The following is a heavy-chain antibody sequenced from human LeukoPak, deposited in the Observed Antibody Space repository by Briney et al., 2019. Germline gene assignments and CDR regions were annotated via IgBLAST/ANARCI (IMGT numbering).Heavy chain of an antibody. CDR1: GGSISSSSYY. D-gene: IGHD3-22*01. V-gene: IGHV4-39*01. CDR3: ARHYYDSSRYYRFDY. Sequence: SETLSLTCTVSGGSISSSSYYWGWIRQPPGKGLEWIGSIYYSGSTYYNPSLKSRVTISVDTSKNQFSLKLSSVTAADTAVYYCARHYYDSSRYYRFDYWGQGTLVTVSS. J-gene: IGHJ4*02. CDR2: IYYSGST.